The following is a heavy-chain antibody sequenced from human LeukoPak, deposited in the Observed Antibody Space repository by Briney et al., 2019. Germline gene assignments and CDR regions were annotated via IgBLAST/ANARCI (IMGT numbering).Heavy chain of an antibody. J-gene: IGHJ6*02. CDR3: ARVGVVVPAAYYYYGMDV. V-gene: IGHV1-2*06. D-gene: IGHD2-2*01. CDR1: GYTFTSYY. CDR2: INPNSGGT. Sequence: ASVKVSCKASGYTFTSYYMHWVRQAPGQGLEWMGRINPNSGGTNYAQKFQGRVTMTRDTSISTAYMELSRLRSDDTAVYYCARVGVVVPAAYYYYGMDVWGQGTTVTVSS.